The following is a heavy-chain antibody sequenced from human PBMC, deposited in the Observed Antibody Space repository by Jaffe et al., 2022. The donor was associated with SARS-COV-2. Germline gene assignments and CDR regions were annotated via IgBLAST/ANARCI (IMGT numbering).Heavy chain of an antibody. J-gene: IGHJ3*02. V-gene: IGHV3-21*01. D-gene: IGHD3-22*01. CDR3: ARSGSGYSHDAFDI. CDR2: ISSGGSYI. CDR1: GFPFRAYS. Sequence: EVQLVESGGGLVKPGGSLRLSCAASGFPFRAYSMNWVRQAPGKGLEWVSSISSGGSYIYYPDSVKGRFTLSRDNAKNSLFLQMKSLRAEDTAVYYCARSGSGYSHDAFDIWGQGTMVTVSS.